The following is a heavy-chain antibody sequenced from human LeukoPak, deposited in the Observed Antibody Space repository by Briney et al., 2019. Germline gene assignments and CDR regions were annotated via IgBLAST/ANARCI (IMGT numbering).Heavy chain of an antibody. D-gene: IGHD2-2*01. Sequence: SETLSLTCTVSGGSISSYYWSWIRQPPGKGLEWIGYIYYSGSTNYNPSLKSRVTISVDTSKNQFSLKLSSVTAADTAVYYCARVVVPAAPSGYYYMDVWGKGTTVTVSS. V-gene: IGHV4-59*12. J-gene: IGHJ6*03. CDR2: IYYSGST. CDR1: GGSISSYY. CDR3: ARVVVPAAPSGYYYMDV.